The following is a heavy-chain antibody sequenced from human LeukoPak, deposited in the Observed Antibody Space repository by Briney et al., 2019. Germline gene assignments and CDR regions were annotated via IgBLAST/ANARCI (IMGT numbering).Heavy chain of an antibody. CDR3: ARKTKDYYDSSGPFDY. CDR1: GGSISSGGYY. Sequence: SETLSLTCTVSGGSISSGGYYWSWIRQHPGKGLEWIGYIYYGGSTYYNPSLKSRVTISVDTSKNQFSLKLSSVTAADTAVYYCARKTKDYYDSSGPFDYWGQGTLVTVSS. J-gene: IGHJ4*02. CDR2: IYYGGST. D-gene: IGHD3-22*01. V-gene: IGHV4-31*03.